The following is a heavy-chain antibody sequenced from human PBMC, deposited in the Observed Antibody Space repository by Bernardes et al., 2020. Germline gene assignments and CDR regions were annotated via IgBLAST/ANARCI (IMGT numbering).Heavy chain of an antibody. J-gene: IGHJ6*03. D-gene: IGHD6-6*01. Sequence: GGSLRLSCAASGFTFSSYAMHWVRQAPGKGLEWVAVISYDGSNKYYADSVKGRFTISRDNSKNTLYLQMNSLRGEDTAVFHCARGWGSSSASGYMDVWGKGTTVTVSS. CDR3: ARGWGSSSASGYMDV. CDR1: GFTFSSYA. CDR2: ISYDGSNK. V-gene: IGHV3-30*01.